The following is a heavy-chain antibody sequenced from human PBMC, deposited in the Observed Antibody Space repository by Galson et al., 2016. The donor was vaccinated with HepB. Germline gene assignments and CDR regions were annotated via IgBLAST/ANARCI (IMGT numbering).Heavy chain of an antibody. J-gene: IGHJ4*02. V-gene: IGHV3-23*01. CDR3: AKDLQVSPRWFGELFPDD. D-gene: IGHD3-10*01. CDR1: GFAFSSYA. CDR2: ITAAGGVT. Sequence: SLRLSCAASGFAFSSYAMTWVRQAPGKGLEWLSAITAAGGVTYYADSVKGRFTIARDNSKNTLYLEMSSLRVEDTAVYYCAKDLQVSPRWFGELFPDDWGQGTLVAVSS.